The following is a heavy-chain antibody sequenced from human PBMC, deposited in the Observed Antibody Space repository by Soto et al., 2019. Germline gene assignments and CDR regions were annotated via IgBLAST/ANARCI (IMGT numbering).Heavy chain of an antibody. CDR3: ARIYYGSGSYLYYDYYMDV. Sequence: QVQLQESGPGLVKPSETLSLTCTVSGGSISSYYWSWIRQPPGKGLEWIGYIYYSGSTNYKPSLKGRVTISVDTSKNRFSLKLSSVPAADTAVYYCARIYYGSGSYLYYDYYMDVWGKVTTVTVSS. J-gene: IGHJ6*03. CDR2: IYYSGST. D-gene: IGHD3-10*01. CDR1: GGSISSYY. V-gene: IGHV4-59*08.